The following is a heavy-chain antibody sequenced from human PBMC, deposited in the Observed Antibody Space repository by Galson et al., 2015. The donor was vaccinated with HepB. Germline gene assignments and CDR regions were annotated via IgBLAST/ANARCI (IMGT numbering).Heavy chain of an antibody. CDR1: GYTFTGYY. Sequence: SVKVSCKASGYTFTGYYMHWVRQAPGQGLEWMGRINPNSGGTNYAQKFQGRVTMTRDTSISTAYMELSRLRSDDTAVYYCARGCIDFWSCYYTGWYGISSWFDPWGQGTLVTVSS. D-gene: IGHD3-3*01. CDR2: INPNSGGT. J-gene: IGHJ5*02. CDR3: ARGCIDFWSCYYTGWYGISSWFDP. V-gene: IGHV1-2*06.